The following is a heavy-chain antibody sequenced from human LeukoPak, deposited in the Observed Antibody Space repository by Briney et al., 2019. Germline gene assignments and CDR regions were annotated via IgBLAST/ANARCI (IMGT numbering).Heavy chain of an antibody. CDR3: AKDQTALDRPIAVAGSPLLGY. D-gene: IGHD6-19*01. J-gene: IGHJ4*02. CDR1: GFTFSSYA. V-gene: IGHV3-23*01. CDR2: INDNGDGT. Sequence: GGSLRLSCAASGFTFSSYAMSWVRQAPGKGLKWVSTINDNGDGTYYADSVKGRFTISRDNSKNTLYLQMNSLRAEDTAVYYCAKDQTALDRPIAVAGSPLLGYWGQGTLVTVSS.